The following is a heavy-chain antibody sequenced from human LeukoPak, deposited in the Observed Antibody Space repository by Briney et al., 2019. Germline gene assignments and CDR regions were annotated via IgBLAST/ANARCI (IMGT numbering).Heavy chain of an antibody. D-gene: IGHD4-17*01. CDR3: ARDNGYGDYPDY. CDR1: GGTFSSYA. V-gene: IGHV1-18*01. J-gene: IGHJ4*02. CDR2: ISAYNGNT. Sequence: ASVKVSCKASGGTFSSYAISWVRQAPGQGLEWMGWISAYNGNTNYAQKLQGRVTMTTDTSTSTAYMELRSLRSDDTAVYYCARDNGYGDYPDYWGQGTLVTVFS.